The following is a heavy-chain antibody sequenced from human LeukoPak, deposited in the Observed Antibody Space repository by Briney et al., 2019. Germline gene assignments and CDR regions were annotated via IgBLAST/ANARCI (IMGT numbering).Heavy chain of an antibody. Sequence: SETLSLTCAVYGGSFSGYYWCWIRQPPGKGLEWIGEINHSGSTNYNPSLKSRVTISVDTSKNQFSLKLSSVTAADTAVYYCARRTRAVAGNNWFDPWGQGTLVTVSS. D-gene: IGHD6-19*01. CDR3: ARRTRAVAGNNWFDP. V-gene: IGHV4-34*01. J-gene: IGHJ5*02. CDR1: GGSFSGYY. CDR2: INHSGST.